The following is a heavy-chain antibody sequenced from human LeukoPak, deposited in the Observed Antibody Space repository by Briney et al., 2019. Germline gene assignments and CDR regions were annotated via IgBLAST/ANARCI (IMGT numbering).Heavy chain of an antibody. CDR1: GGSISSSSYY. J-gene: IGHJ6*03. CDR3: ARVAVWSSSLFPTYYYYYYMDV. V-gene: IGHV4-39*07. Sequence: SETLSLTCTVSGGSISSSSYYWGWIRQPPGKGLEWIGSIYYSGSTYYNPSLKSRVTISVDTSKNQFSLKLSSVTAADTAVYYCARVAVWSSSLFPTYYYYYYMDVWGKGTTVTVSS. CDR2: IYYSGST. D-gene: IGHD6-6*01.